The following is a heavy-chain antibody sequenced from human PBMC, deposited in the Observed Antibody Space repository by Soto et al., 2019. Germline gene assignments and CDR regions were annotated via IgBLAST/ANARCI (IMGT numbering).Heavy chain of an antibody. D-gene: IGHD1-26*01. Sequence: QLQLQESGSGLVKPSQTLSLTCAVSGGSISSGGYSWSWIRQPPGKGLEWIGYIYHSGSTYYNPSLKRRVTISVDRSKNQFSLKLSSVTAADTAVYYCASLDGSYYYMDVWGQGTTVTVSS. V-gene: IGHV4-30-2*01. CDR2: IYHSGST. J-gene: IGHJ6*03. CDR3: ASLDGSYYYMDV. CDR1: GGSISSGGYS.